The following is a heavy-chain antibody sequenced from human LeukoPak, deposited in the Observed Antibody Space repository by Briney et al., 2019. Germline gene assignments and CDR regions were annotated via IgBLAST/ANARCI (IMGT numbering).Heavy chain of an antibody. J-gene: IGHJ4*02. D-gene: IGHD3-22*01. CDR2: ISSGGTTI. Sequence: GGSLRLSCAASGFTISDYSMSWIRQAPGKGLEWVSHISSGGTTIYYADSVKGRFTISRDNSKNSLYLQMNSLRTEDTALYYCAKDRGDDSSGYYPDYWGQGTLVTVSS. CDR1: GFTISDYS. V-gene: IGHV3-11*01. CDR3: AKDRGDDSSGYYPDY.